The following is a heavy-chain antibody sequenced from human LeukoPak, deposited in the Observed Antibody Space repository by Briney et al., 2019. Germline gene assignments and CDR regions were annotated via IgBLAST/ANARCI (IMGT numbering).Heavy chain of an antibody. D-gene: IGHD5-24*01. CDR3: ARDRGDGYNYFDY. J-gene: IGHJ4*02. CDR1: GFTFSSYA. CDR2: ISYDGSNK. Sequence: GRSLRLSCAAAGFTFSSYAMHWVRQAPGKGLEWVAVISYDGSNKYYADSVKGRLTISRDNSKNTLYLQMNSLRAEDTAVYYCARDRGDGYNYFDYWGQGTLVTVSS. V-gene: IGHV3-30-3*01.